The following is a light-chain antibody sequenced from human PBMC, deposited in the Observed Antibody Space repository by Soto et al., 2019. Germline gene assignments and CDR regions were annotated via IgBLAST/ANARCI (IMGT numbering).Light chain of an antibody. CDR1: QRVFYSSNNKNY. J-gene: IGKJ4*01. CDR2: WAS. Sequence: DVVMTQSPESLAVSLRERATLICYSGQRVFYSSNNKNYLAWYQQKPGQPPKLLIYWASTRESGVPDRFSGSGSGTDFTFTISSLQPEDIATYYCQQYDNLPPTFGGGTKVDIK. V-gene: IGKV4-1*01. CDR3: QQYDNLPPT.